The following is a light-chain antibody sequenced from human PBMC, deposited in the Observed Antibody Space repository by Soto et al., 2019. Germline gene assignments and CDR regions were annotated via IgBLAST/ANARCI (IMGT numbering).Light chain of an antibody. CDR2: DAS. CDR3: QQYDNYPLT. Sequence: DIQMTQSPSSLSASVGVRVTITCRASQSVRSWLAWYQQKPGRAPKFLIYDASSLESGVPSRFSGSGYGTELNLTISSLQPDDFATYYCQQYDNYPLTFGGGNKVDMK. CDR1: QSVRSW. V-gene: IGKV1-5*01. J-gene: IGKJ4*01.